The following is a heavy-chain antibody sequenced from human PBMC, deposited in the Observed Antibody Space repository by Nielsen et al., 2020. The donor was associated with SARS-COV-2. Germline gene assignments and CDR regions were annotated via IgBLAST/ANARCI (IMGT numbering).Heavy chain of an antibody. J-gene: IGHJ3*02. V-gene: IGHV4-39*01. D-gene: IGHD2-2*01. CDR3: ARRGDIVVVPAAMGAFDI. CDR1: GGSISSSSYY. CDR2: IYYSGST. Sequence: SETLFLTCTVSGGSISSSSYYWGWIRQPPGKGLEWIGSIYYSGSTYYNPSLKSRVTISVDTSKNQFSLKLSSVTAADTAVYYCARRGDIVVVPAAMGAFDIWGQGTMVTVSS.